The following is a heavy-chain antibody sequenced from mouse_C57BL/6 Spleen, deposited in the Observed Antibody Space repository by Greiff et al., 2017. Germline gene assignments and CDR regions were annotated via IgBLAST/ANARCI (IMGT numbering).Heavy chain of an antibody. CDR2: ISDGGSYT. J-gene: IGHJ4*01. Sequence: EVQGVESGGGLVKPGGSLKLSCAASGFTFSSYAMSWVRQTPEKRLEWVATISDGGSYTYYPDNVKGRFTISRDNSKNNLYLQMSHLKSEDTAMYYCAREWGYAMDDWGQGTSVTVSS. CDR1: GFTFSSYA. CDR3: AREWGYAMDD. V-gene: IGHV5-4*01.